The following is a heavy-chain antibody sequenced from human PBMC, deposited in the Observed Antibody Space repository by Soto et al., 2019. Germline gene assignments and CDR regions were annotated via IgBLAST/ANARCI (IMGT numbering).Heavy chain of an antibody. J-gene: IGHJ5*01. V-gene: IGHV3-21*01. CDR3: ARGLEGATSKNWSDS. CDR2: ISSSSSYI. Sequence: EVQLVESGGGLVKPGGSLRLSCAGSGFTFIPYNMNWVRQAPGKGLEWVSSISSSSSYIYYAESVEGRFTISRDNAKNSLYLQIKGLRDEDTTVYYCARGLEGATSKNWSDSWGQGTQVTFSS. D-gene: IGHD1-1*01. CDR1: GFTFIPYN.